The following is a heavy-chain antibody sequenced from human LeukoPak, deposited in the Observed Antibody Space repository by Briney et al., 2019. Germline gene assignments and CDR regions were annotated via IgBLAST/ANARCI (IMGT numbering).Heavy chain of an antibody. CDR1: GFTFSSYE. V-gene: IGHV3-7*01. Sequence: GGSLRLSCAASGFTFSSYEMNWVRQAPGKGLEWVASIREDGSQKTAVDSVRGRFTISRDNAKNSVYLQMDSLRAEDTAVYYCARGPTNGQAFDYWGQGTLVSVSS. D-gene: IGHD2-8*01. CDR3: ARGPTNGQAFDY. J-gene: IGHJ4*02. CDR2: IREDGSQK.